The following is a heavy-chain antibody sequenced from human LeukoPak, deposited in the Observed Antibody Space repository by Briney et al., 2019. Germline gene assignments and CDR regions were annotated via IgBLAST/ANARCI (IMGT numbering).Heavy chain of an antibody. D-gene: IGHD3-22*01. CDR2: IYSGGST. CDR1: GFTVSSNY. CDR3: ASHYDSSGYYSADY. J-gene: IGHJ4*02. V-gene: IGHV3-53*01. Sequence: GGSLRLSCAASGFTVSSNYMSWVRQAPGKGLEWVSVIYSGGSTYYADSVKGRFTISRDNSRNTLYLQMNSLRAEDTAVYYCASHYDSSGYYSADYWGQGTLVTVSS.